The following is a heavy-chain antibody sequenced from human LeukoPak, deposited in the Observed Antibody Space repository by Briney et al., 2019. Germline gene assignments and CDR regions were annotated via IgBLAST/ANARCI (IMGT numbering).Heavy chain of an antibody. Sequence: GESLKISCKGSGYSFTSYWISWVRQMPGKGLEWMGIIYPGDSDTRYSPSFQGQVTISADKSISTAYLQWSSLKASDTAMYYCARSAWGGDGYNLNFDYWGQGTLVTVSS. CDR3: ARSAWGGDGYNLNFDY. J-gene: IGHJ4*02. CDR2: IYPGDSDT. V-gene: IGHV5-51*01. D-gene: IGHD5-24*01. CDR1: GYSFTSYW.